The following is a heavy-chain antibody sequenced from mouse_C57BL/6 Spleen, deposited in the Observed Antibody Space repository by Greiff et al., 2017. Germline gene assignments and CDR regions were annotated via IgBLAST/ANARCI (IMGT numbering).Heavy chain of an antibody. V-gene: IGHV1-59*01. Sequence: QVQLQQPGAELVRPGTSVKLSCKASGYTFTSYWMHWVKQRPGQGLEWIGVIDPSDSYTNYNQKFKGKATLTVDTSSSTAYMQLSSLTSEDSAVDYCARRTGKDYFDYWGQGTTLTVSS. J-gene: IGHJ2*01. CDR1: GYTFTSYW. CDR3: ARRTGKDYFDY. D-gene: IGHD4-1*01. CDR2: IDPSDSYT.